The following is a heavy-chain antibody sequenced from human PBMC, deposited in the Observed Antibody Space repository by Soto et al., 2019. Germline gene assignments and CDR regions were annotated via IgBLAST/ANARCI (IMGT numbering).Heavy chain of an antibody. CDR3: AKDPADVVRESNLFDP. D-gene: IGHD1-26*01. J-gene: IGHJ5*02. V-gene: IGHV3-23*01. Sequence: EVQLLESGGGLVQPGGSLRLSCAASKFTFNNYAMSWVRQAPGKGLEWVSAISGSGYHTYYADSVKGRFTISRDNSKNTLYLQMNSLRAEDTALYYCAKDPADVVRESNLFDPWGQGTLVTVSS. CDR1: KFTFNNYA. CDR2: ISGSGYHT.